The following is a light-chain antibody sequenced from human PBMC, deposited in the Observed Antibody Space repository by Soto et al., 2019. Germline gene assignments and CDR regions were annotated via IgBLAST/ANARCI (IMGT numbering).Light chain of an antibody. J-gene: IGKJ4*01. CDR2: AAS. CDR1: QGIGSW. Sequence: DIQMTQSPSSVSASVGDRVTITCRTSQGIGSWLAWYQQKPGKAPKDLIYAASSLQTGVPSRFRGSGSGSDFTLTISRLQPEDFATYYCQPANSFPLTFGGGTKVEIK. V-gene: IGKV1-12*01. CDR3: QPANSFPLT.